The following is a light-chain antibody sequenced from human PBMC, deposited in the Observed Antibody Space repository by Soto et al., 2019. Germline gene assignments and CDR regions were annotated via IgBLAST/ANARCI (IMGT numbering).Light chain of an antibody. CDR2: GAS. Sequence: VLTESPLPLSLSPGERATLSCRASQSVSSNYVAWYHQKPGQAPRLLIYGASSRATGIPDRFSGSGSGTDFTLTINRLEPEDFAVYYCQQYDSSPRTFGQGTKVDIK. J-gene: IGKJ1*01. CDR1: QSVSSNY. CDR3: QQYDSSPRT. V-gene: IGKV3-20*01.